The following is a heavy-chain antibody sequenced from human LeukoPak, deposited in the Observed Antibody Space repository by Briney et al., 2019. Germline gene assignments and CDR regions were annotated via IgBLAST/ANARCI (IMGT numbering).Heavy chain of an antibody. CDR1: GFTFSTYS. J-gene: IGHJ3*02. CDR3: ARRTYCGGDCYSVGAFDI. Sequence: GGSLRLSCAASGFTFSTYSMNWVRQAPGKGLEWVSSISSGSRYIYYADSLKGRFTISRDNAKNSLYLQMNSLRAEDTAVYYCARRTYCGGDCYSVGAFDIWGQGTMVTVSS. D-gene: IGHD2-21*02. CDR2: ISSGSRYI. V-gene: IGHV3-21*01.